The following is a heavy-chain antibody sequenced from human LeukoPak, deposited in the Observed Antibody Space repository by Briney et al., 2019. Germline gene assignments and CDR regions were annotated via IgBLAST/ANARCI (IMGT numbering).Heavy chain of an antibody. J-gene: IGHJ4*02. V-gene: IGHV4-4*07. CDR2: IYTSGST. CDR1: GGSISSYY. CDR3: ARGWAAREKGDY. Sequence: SETLSLTCTVSGGSISSYYWSWIRQPAGKGLEWIGRIYTSGSTNYNPSLKSRVTISVDTSKNQFSLKLSSVTAADTAVYYCARGWAAREKGDYWGQGTLVTVSS. D-gene: IGHD6-6*01.